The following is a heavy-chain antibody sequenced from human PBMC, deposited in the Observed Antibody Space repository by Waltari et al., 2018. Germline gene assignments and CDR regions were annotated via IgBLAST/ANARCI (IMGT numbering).Heavy chain of an antibody. CDR3: ARDGYNWIASDI. V-gene: IGHV3-23*01. D-gene: IGHD5-12*01. Sequence: EVQLLQSGGGSVQPGGSLGLSCTPSGFTFSNYAASWVRQAPGKGLEWVSFITGTGYNTYYAESLRGRFTISRDNAKNTVYLQIDSLRAEDTALYFCARDGYNWIASDIWGQGTMVTVSS. J-gene: IGHJ3*02. CDR1: GFTFSNYA. CDR2: ITGTGYNT.